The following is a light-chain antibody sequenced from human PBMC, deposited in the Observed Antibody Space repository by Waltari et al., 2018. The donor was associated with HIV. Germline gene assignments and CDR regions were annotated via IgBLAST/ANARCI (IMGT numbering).Light chain of an antibody. CDR1: QSLAHGDGNTY. CDR2: RVS. J-gene: IGKJ1*01. V-gene: IGKV2-24*01. Sequence: DIVLTQTPLSPPFTVGQSASISCKSSQSLAHGDGNTYLSWLHQRPGEPPKLLIYRVSLRLPGVSHRFSGGGSGTKFTLKISSVEADDVGVYYCMQAKDYPRTFGQGTKVEI. CDR3: MQAKDYPRT.